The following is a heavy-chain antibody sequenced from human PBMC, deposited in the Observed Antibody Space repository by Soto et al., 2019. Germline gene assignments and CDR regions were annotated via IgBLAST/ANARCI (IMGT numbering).Heavy chain of an antibody. CDR3: TKYRRTDAEGYSFDY. CDR2: IHYSGST. J-gene: IGHJ4*02. V-gene: IGHV4-59*01. D-gene: IGHD2-15*01. CDR1: VSSISCSY. Sequence: SETLSLTCTVSVSSISCSYGIWIRKTPGKVLEWVGYIHYSGSTNYNPSLKSRVTMSVDSAKNQFSLQLSSVTAADTAVYFCTKYRRTDAEGYSFDYWGQGALVTVSS.